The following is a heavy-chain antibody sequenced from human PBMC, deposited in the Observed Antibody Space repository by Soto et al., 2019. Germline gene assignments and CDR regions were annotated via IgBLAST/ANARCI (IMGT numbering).Heavy chain of an antibody. CDR2: IYYSGST. CDR1: GGSISSGSYY. V-gene: IGHV4-31*03. J-gene: IGHJ6*02. Sequence: PLETLSLTCTVSGGSISSGSYYWSWIRQHPGKGLEWIGYIYYSGSTYYNPSLKSRVTISVDTSKNQFSLKLSSVTAADTAVYYCARTPYYYGSGSYYPDYYYYGMDVWGQGTTVTVSS. D-gene: IGHD3-10*01. CDR3: ARTPYYYGSGSYYPDYYYYGMDV.